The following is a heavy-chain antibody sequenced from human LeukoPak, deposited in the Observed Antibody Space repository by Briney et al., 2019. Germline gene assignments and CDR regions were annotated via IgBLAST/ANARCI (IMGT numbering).Heavy chain of an antibody. CDR3: ARGQGCSGGSCYPYYYYYYGMDV. CDR2: ISAYNGNT. V-gene: IGHV1-18*04. J-gene: IGHJ6*04. CDR1: GYTFTSYG. D-gene: IGHD2-15*01. Sequence: ASVKVSCKASGYTFTSYGISWVRQAPGQGLEWMGWISAYNGNTNYAQKLQGRVTMTTDTSTSTAYMELRSLRSDDTAVYYCARGQGCSGGSCYPYYYYYYGMDVWGKGATVTVSS.